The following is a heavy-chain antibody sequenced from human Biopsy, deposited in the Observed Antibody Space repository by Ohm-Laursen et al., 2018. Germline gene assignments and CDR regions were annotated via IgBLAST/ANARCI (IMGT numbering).Heavy chain of an antibody. CDR1: GYTFTSYA. CDR2: SNAGNGNT. CDR3: AKRGVERGRPLAY. J-gene: IGHJ4*02. Sequence: SSVKVSCNASGYTFTSYAMHWVRQAPGQRLEWMGWSNAGNGNTKYSQEFQGRVTITRDTSASTAYMELSSLRSADTAVYFCAKRGVERGRPLAYWGQGTLVTVSS. V-gene: IGHV1-3*02. D-gene: IGHD1-1*01.